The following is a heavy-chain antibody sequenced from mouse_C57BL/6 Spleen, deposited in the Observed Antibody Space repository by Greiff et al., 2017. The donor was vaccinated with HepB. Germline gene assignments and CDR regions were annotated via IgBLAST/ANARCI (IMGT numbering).Heavy chain of an antibody. CDR1: GFTFSSYG. V-gene: IGHV5-6*01. Sequence: EVQLVESGGDLVKPGGSLKLSCAASGFTFSSYGMSWVRQTPDKRLEWVATISSGGSYTYYPDSVKGRFTISRDNAKNTLYLQLSSLKSEDTAMYYWARQGETRTGTGTDYWGQGTTLTVSS. CDR3: ARQGETRTGTGTDY. J-gene: IGHJ2*01. D-gene: IGHD4-1*01. CDR2: ISSGGSYT.